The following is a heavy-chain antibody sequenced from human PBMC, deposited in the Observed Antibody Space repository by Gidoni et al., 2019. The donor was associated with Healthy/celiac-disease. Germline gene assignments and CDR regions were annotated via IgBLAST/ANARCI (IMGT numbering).Heavy chain of an antibody. CDR2: IRSDGSNI. Sequence: QVQLVESGGGVVQPGGSLRLSCAASGFTFSSYGMHWVRQAPGKGLEWVAFIRSDGSNIYYADSVKGRFTISRDNSKNTLYLQMNSLRAEDTAVYYCAKDHSGYADYYYYYYGMDVWGQGTTVTVSS. CDR1: GFTFSSYG. J-gene: IGHJ6*02. D-gene: IGHD5-12*01. V-gene: IGHV3-30*02. CDR3: AKDHSGYADYYYYYYGMDV.